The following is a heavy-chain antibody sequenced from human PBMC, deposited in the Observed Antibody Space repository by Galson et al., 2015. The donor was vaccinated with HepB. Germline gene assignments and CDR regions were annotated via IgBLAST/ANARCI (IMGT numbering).Heavy chain of an antibody. D-gene: IGHD2-15*01. V-gene: IGHV3-23*01. J-gene: IGHJ4*02. Sequence: SLRLSCAASGFTFSSYAMNWVRQAPGKGLEWVSGISGSGGSTYYADSVKGRFTISRDNSKNTLYLQMNSLRAEDTAVYYCAKLAPGNVVVVAGYFDYWGQGTLVTVSS. CDR1: GFTFSSYA. CDR3: AKLAPGNVVVVAGYFDY. CDR2: ISGSGGST.